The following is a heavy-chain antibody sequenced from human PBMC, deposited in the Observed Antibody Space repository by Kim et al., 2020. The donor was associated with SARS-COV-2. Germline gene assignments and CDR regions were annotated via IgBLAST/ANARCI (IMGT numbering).Heavy chain of an antibody. CDR1: GYTFTSYA. D-gene: IGHD6-13*01. Sequence: ASVKVSCKASGYTFTSYAMNWVRQAPGQGLSWMGWINTNTGNPTYAQGFTGRFVFSLDTSVSTAYLQISSLKAEDTAVYYCARVRLSSPPPLDEDYWGQGTLVTVSS. CDR3: ARVRLSSPPPLDEDY. J-gene: IGHJ4*02. CDR2: INTNTGNP. V-gene: IGHV7-4-1*02.